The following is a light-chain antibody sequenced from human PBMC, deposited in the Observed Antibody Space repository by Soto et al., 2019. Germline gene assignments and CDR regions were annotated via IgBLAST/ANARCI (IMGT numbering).Light chain of an antibody. CDR2: EVS. CDR1: SSDVGGYNY. V-gene: IGLV2-14*03. CDR3: SSYTSTTTRV. J-gene: IGLJ1*01. Sequence: QSALTRPASVSGSPGQSITISCTGTSSDVGGYNYVSWYQQHPGKGPKLMICEVSNRPSGVSNRFSGSKSGNTATLTISGLQAEDEADYYCSSYTSTTTRVFGTGTKVTVL.